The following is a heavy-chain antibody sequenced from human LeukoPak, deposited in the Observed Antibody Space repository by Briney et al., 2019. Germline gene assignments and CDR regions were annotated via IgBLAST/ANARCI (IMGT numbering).Heavy chain of an antibody. CDR2: IYYRGTT. J-gene: IGHJ4*02. CDR1: GGSISSSGYY. V-gene: IGHV4-39*01. D-gene: IGHD1-26*01. CDR3: ARRERALDY. Sequence: SETLSLTCTVSGGSISSSGYYWGWIRQPPGKGLEWIGSIYYRGTTYYNPSLKSRVTISLDTSKNQFSLKLISVTAADTAVYYCARRERALDYWGQGTLVTVSS.